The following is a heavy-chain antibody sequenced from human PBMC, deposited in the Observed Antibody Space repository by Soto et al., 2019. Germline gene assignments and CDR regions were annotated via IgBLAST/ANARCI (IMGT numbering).Heavy chain of an antibody. D-gene: IGHD3-16*02. Sequence: SETLSLNCTVSGGSISSYYWSWIRQPPGKGLEWIGYIYYSGSTNYNPSLKSRVTISVDTSKNQFSLKLSSVTAADTAVYYCARIVDEVGWFDPWGQGTLVTVSS. J-gene: IGHJ5*02. CDR1: GGSISSYY. CDR2: IYYSGST. CDR3: ARIVDEVGWFDP. V-gene: IGHV4-59*01.